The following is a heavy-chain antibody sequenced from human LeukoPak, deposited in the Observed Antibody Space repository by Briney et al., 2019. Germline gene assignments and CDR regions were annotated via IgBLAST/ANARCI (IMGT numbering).Heavy chain of an antibody. CDR1: GFTFGSYA. Sequence: GGSLRLSCAASGFTFGSYAMSWVRQAPGKGLEWVSAISGSGGSTYYADSVKGRFTISRDNSKNTLYLQMNSLRAEDTAVYYCAREGGYCSGGNCYSYFVSWGQGTLVTVSS. CDR3: AREGGYCSGGNCYSYFVS. J-gene: IGHJ4*02. CDR2: ISGSGGST. D-gene: IGHD2-15*01. V-gene: IGHV3-23*01.